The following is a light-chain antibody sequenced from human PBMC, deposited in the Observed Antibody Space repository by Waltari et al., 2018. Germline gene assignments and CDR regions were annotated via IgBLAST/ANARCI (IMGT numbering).Light chain of an antibody. V-gene: IGKV3-20*01. CDR1: QSVSTS. CDR3: QQYVRLPAT. CDR2: GAS. Sequence: VLKQPPSTASSARREGPPLSCRTRQSVSTSLAWYQQKPGQAPKLLIYGASSRATGIPDRFTGSGSGTDFTLTISSLEPEDFAMYFCQQYVRLPATFGQGTKVEIK. J-gene: IGKJ1*01.